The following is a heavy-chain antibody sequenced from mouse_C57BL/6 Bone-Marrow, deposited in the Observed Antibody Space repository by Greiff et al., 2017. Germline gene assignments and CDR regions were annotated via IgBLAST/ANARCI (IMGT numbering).Heavy chain of an antibody. V-gene: IGHV1-62-2*01. CDR1: GYIFTEYT. J-gene: IGHJ2*01. CDR3: ARHERYYDYEGYFDY. Sequence: VQLQQSGAELVKPGASVKLSCKASGYIFTEYTIHWVKQRSGQGLEWIGWFYPGSGSIKDNERFKDKATLTADKSSNTVYMELSRLTSEDSAVYFCARHERYYDYEGYFDYWGQGTTLTVSS. CDR2: FYPGSGSI. D-gene: IGHD2-4*01.